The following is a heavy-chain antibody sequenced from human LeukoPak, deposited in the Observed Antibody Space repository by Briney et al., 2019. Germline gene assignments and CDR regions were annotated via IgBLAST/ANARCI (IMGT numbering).Heavy chain of an antibody. CDR3: AKDTNYDFWSGYYSGFDY. CDR1: GFTFSSYG. Sequence: GGSLRLSCAASGFTFSSYGMHWVREAPGKGLEWVAVISYDGSNKYYADSVKGRFTISRDNSKNTLYLQMYSLRAEDTAVYYCAKDTNYDFWSGYYSGFDYWGQGTLVTVSS. J-gene: IGHJ4*02. V-gene: IGHV3-30*18. D-gene: IGHD3-3*01. CDR2: ISYDGSNK.